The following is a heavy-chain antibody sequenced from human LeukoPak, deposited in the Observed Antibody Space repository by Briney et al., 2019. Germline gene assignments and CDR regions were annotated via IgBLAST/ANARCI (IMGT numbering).Heavy chain of an antibody. CDR3: AKGGRDGYNYYFDY. D-gene: IGHD5-12*01. Sequence: PGGSLRLSCAASGFTFSSYAMSWVRQAPGKGLEWASAISGSGGSTYYADSVKGRFTISRDNSKNTLYLQMNSLRAEDTAVYYCAKGGRDGYNYYFDYWGQGTLVTVSS. V-gene: IGHV3-23*01. CDR1: GFTFSSYA. J-gene: IGHJ4*02. CDR2: ISGSGGST.